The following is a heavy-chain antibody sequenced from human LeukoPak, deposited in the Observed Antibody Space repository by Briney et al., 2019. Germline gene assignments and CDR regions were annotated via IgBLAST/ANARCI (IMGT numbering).Heavy chain of an antibody. Sequence: PSETLSLTCTVSGGSISSSSYYWGWIRQPPGKGLEWIGSIYYSGSTYYNPSLKSRVTISVDTFKNQFSLKLSSVTAADTAVYYCARQLFDLRFLEWSFDYWGQGTLVTVSS. CDR1: GGSISSSSYY. V-gene: IGHV4-39*01. J-gene: IGHJ4*02. CDR3: ARQLFDLRFLEWSFDY. CDR2: IYYSGST. D-gene: IGHD3-3*01.